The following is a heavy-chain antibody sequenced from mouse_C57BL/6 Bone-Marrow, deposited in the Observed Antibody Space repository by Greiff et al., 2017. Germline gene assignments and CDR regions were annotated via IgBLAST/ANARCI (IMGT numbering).Heavy chain of an antibody. Sequence: VHLVESGAELVRPGASVTLSCKASGYTFTDYEMHWVKQTPVHGLEWIGAIDPETGGTAYNQKFKGKAILTADKSSSPAYMELRSLTSEDSAVYYCTRGITTVVAGDYWGQGTTLTVSS. CDR2: IDPETGGT. J-gene: IGHJ2*01. CDR3: TRGITTVVAGDY. CDR1: GYTFTDYE. D-gene: IGHD1-1*01. V-gene: IGHV1-15*01.